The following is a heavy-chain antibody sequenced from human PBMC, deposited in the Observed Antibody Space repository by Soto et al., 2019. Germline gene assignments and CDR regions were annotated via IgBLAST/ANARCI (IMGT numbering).Heavy chain of an antibody. J-gene: IGHJ6*02. V-gene: IGHV1-18*01. CDR3: ASYHLNSYYYGMDV. CDR2: ISAYNGNT. Sequence: QGPLVQSGAAVKEPGASGKVPCQASGYTFTSYGFSWVRQAPGQGLEGMGWISAYNGNTNYAKKLQGRVTMTTDTSTSTAYMELRSLRSDDTAVYYCASYHLNSYYYGMDVWGQGTTVTVSS. CDR1: GYTFTSYG.